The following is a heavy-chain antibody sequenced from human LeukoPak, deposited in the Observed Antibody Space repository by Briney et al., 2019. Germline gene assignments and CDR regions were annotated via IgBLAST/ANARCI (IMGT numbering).Heavy chain of an antibody. Sequence: ASVKVSCTASGYTFTSYDINWVRQATGQGLGWMGWMNPNSGNTGYAQKFQGRVTMTRNTSISTAYMELSSLRSEDTAVYYCARVVPAATYYFDYWGQGTLVTVSS. CDR2: MNPNSGNT. D-gene: IGHD2-2*01. CDR1: GYTFTSYD. J-gene: IGHJ4*02. V-gene: IGHV1-8*01. CDR3: ARVVPAATYYFDY.